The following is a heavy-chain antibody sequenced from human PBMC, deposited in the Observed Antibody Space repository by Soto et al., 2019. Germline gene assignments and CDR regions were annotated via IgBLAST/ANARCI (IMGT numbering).Heavy chain of an antibody. J-gene: IGHJ4*02. CDR2: IIPIFGTA. V-gene: IGHV1-69*01. Sequence: QVQLVQSGAEVKKPGSSVKVSCKASGGTFSSYAISWVRQAPGQGLEWMGGIIPIFGTANYAQKFQGRVTITADESTSTAYMELSRLRSEDTAVYYCARASTAYYDSSGIDYWGQGTLVTVSS. CDR1: GGTFSSYA. D-gene: IGHD3-22*01. CDR3: ARASTAYYDSSGIDY.